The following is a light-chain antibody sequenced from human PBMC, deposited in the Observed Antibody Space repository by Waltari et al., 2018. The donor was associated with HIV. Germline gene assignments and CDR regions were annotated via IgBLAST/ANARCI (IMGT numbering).Light chain of an antibody. J-gene: IGLJ2*01. Sequence: QSALTQPASVSGSPGQSITISCTGTSSDVGDYNYVSWYPERPGKAPKLMIYEVSNRPSGVSNRFSDSKSGNTASLSISGLQAEDEADYYCSSYTTSSVVFGGGTKLTVL. CDR2: EVS. CDR3: SSYTTSSVV. CDR1: SSDVGDYNY. V-gene: IGLV2-14*01.